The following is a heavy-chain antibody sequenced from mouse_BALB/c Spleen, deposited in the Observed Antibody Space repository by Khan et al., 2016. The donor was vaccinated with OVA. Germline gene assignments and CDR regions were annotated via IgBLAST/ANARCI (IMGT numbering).Heavy chain of an antibody. CDR2: IYPGSGST. J-gene: IGHJ3*01. Sequence: QVQLQQSGPELVKPGASVKMSCKASGYTFTDYVMNWVKQRNGQGLEWIGQIYPGSGSTFYNEKFKGKATPTADRSSSTAYMQLSNLTSEDSAVYFCARAGWDVFAYGAQGTLVTVSA. D-gene: IGHD4-1*01. CDR1: GYTFTDYV. CDR3: ARAGWDVFAY. V-gene: IGHV1-77*01.